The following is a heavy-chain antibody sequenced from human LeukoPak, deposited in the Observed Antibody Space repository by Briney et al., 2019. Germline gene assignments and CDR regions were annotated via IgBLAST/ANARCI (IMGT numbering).Heavy chain of an antibody. D-gene: IGHD3-3*01. V-gene: IGHV4-34*01. Sequence: KPSETLSLTCAVYGGSFSGYYWSWIRQPPGKGLEWIGEINHSGSTSYKSSLKSRVTISIDTSKNQFSLKLSSVTAADTAVYYCARDLDDFWSGYPYWGQGTLVTVSS. CDR2: INHSGST. CDR1: GGSFSGYY. CDR3: ARDLDDFWSGYPY. J-gene: IGHJ4*02.